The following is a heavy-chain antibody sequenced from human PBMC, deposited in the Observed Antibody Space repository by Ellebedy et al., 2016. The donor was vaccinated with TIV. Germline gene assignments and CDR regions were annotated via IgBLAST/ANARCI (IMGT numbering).Heavy chain of an antibody. Sequence: GGSLRLXCAVSGLPFTNSYMTWVRQAAGKGLEWLANINADGSITNYVDSVKGRFTISRDNTKNSLYLQMDSLRAQDTAAYFCTRDQAFYAFDYWGQGTLVTVSS. CDR1: GLPFTNSY. J-gene: IGHJ4*02. CDR2: INADGSIT. V-gene: IGHV3-7*01. CDR3: TRDQAFYAFDY. D-gene: IGHD5/OR15-5a*01.